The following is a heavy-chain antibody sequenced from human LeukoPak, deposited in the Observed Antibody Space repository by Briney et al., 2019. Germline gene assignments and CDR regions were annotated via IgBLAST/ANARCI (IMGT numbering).Heavy chain of an antibody. J-gene: IGHJ4*02. CDR3: ARDGGPEMAAKLFDY. Sequence: ASVKVSCKASGYTLTSYYMHWVRQAPGQGLEWMGIINPSGGSTSYAQKFQGRVTMTRDTSTSTVYMELSSLRSEDTAVYYCARDGGPEMAAKLFDYWGQGTLVTVSS. D-gene: IGHD5-24*01. CDR1: GYTLTSYY. V-gene: IGHV1-46*01. CDR2: INPSGGST.